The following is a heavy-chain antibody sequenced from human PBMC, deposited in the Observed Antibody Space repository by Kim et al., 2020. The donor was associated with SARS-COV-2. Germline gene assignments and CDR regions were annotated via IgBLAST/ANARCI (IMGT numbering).Heavy chain of an antibody. CDR1: GFTFNTYA. CDR2: FGVSAGSS. D-gene: IGHD2-15*01. J-gene: IGHJ4*02. Sequence: GGYLRLSCAASGFTFNTYAMTWVRQAPGKGLEWVSAFGVSAGSSYYADSVKGRFTISRDNSKNTLYLQMDSLRAEDTAIYYCAKGQGCSDASCYTQMFDYWGQGTPVTVSS. CDR3: AKGQGCSDASCYTQMFDY. V-gene: IGHV3-23*01.